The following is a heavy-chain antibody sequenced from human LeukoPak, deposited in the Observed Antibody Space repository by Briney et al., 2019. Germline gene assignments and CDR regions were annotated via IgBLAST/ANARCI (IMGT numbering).Heavy chain of an antibody. CDR2: IYYSGST. Sequence: SETLSLTCTVSGGSISSSSYYWGWIRQPPGKGLEWIGSIYYSGSTYYNPSLKSRVTISVDTSKNQFSLKLSSVTAADTAVYYCARLSRGSSLGGFDYWGQGTLVTVSS. J-gene: IGHJ4*02. CDR1: GGSISSSSYY. D-gene: IGHD2-15*01. CDR3: ARLSRGSSLGGFDY. V-gene: IGHV4-39*01.